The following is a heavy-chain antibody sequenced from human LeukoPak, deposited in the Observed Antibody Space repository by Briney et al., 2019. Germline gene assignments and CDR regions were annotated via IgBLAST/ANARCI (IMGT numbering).Heavy chain of an antibody. CDR2: MNPNSGNT. CDR3: ARDLPYCSSTSCYTLFDY. J-gene: IGHJ4*02. V-gene: IGHV1-8*03. CDR1: GYTFTSYD. D-gene: IGHD2-2*02. Sequence: GASVKVSCKASGYTFTSYDINWVRQATGQGLEWMGWMNPNSGNTGYAQKLQGRVTITRNTSISTAYMELSSLRSEDTAVYYCARDLPYCSSTSCYTLFDYWGQGTLVTVSS.